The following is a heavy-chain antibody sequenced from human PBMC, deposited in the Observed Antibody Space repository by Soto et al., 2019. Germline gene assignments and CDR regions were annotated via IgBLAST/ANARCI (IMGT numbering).Heavy chain of an antibody. J-gene: IGHJ5*02. CDR1: GGTFSSYA. CDR2: IIPIFGTA. D-gene: IGHD1-26*01. V-gene: IGHV1-69*13. CDR3: AREMYSGSPDKRKNNWFDP. Sequence: SVKVSCKASGGTFSSYAISWVRQAPGQGLEWMGGIIPIFGTANYAQKFQGRVTITADESTSTAYMELSSLRSEDTAVYYCAREMYSGSPDKRKNNWFDPWGQGTLVTVSS.